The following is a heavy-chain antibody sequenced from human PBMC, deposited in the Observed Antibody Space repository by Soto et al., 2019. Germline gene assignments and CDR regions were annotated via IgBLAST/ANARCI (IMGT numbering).Heavy chain of an antibody. V-gene: IGHV2-70*11. Sequence: SGPTLVNPTQTLTLTCTFSGFSLSTSGMCVSWIRQPPGKALEWLARIDWDDDKYYSTSLKTRLTISKDPSKNQVVLTMTNMDPVDTATYYCARIPPSYYYDSSGPFDNWGQETLVTVSS. CDR2: IDWDDDK. CDR3: ARIPPSYYYDSSGPFDN. J-gene: IGHJ4*02. D-gene: IGHD3-22*01. CDR1: GFSLSTSGMC.